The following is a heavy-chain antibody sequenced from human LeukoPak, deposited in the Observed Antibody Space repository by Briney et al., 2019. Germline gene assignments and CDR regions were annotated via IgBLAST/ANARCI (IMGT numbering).Heavy chain of an antibody. D-gene: IGHD3-3*01. CDR3: ARTYYDFSYAMDV. J-gene: IGHJ6*02. Sequence: GGSLRLSCAASGFTFSDYYMSWIRQAPGKGLEWVSYISNSAITVCYADSVKGRFTISRDNARNLLSLQMNSLTAEDTAVYYCARTYYDFSYAMDVWGQGTTVTVSS. CDR1: GFTFSDYY. V-gene: IGHV3-11*01. CDR2: ISNSAITV.